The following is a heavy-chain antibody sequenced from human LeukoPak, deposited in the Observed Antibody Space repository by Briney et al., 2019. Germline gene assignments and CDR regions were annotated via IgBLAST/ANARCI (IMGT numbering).Heavy chain of an antibody. J-gene: IGHJ4*02. CDR1: GFTFDDYG. Sequence: PGGSLRLSCAASGFTFDDYGMSWVRPAPGKGLEWVSGIKKNGGITSYADSVKGRFTISRDNAKKSLYLQMNSLRVYYWALFYCVRGFSNGPFDYWGRGTPVTVSS. V-gene: IGHV3-20*04. CDR2: IKKNGGIT. CDR3: VRGFSNGPFDY. D-gene: IGHD6-19*01.